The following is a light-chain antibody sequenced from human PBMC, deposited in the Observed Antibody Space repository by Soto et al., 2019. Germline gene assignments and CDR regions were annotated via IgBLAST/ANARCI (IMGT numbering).Light chain of an antibody. CDR2: EVR. CDR1: SSDVGGYNY. CDR3: NSYTTSTTYV. J-gene: IGLJ1*01. V-gene: IGLV2-14*01. Sequence: QSVLAQPASVSGSPGQSITISCTGTSSDVGGYNYVSWYQQHPGKAPKLMIYEVRNRPSGVSNRFSGSKSGNTASLTISGIQAEDEADYYCNSYTTSTTYVFGTGTKVTVL.